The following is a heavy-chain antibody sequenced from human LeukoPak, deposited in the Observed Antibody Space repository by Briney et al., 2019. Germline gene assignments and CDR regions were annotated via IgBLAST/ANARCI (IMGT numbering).Heavy chain of an antibody. CDR3: ARAGGSVGWYGTIDS. Sequence: SETLSLTCTVSGGSISSGSYYWTWIRQPAGKGLEWIGHLYTSGSTTYNPSLQSRVTISADTSKNQFSLRLTSVTAADTAVYYCARAGGSVGWYGTIDSWGQGMLDTVSS. CDR1: GGSISSGSYY. CDR2: LYTSGST. D-gene: IGHD6-19*01. V-gene: IGHV4-61*09. J-gene: IGHJ4*02.